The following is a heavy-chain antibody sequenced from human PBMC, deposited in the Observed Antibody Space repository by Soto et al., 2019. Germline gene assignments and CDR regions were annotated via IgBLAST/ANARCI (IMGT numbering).Heavy chain of an antibody. J-gene: IGHJ4*02. V-gene: IGHV3-74*01. D-gene: IGHD6-19*01. CDR1: GFTFSSSW. CDR3: ARVAVATRGIDY. Sequence: EVALVESGGGLVQPGGSLRLSCVASGFTFSSSWMHWVRQAPGKGLVWLSRIIGDGNGADYADSVKGRFTISRDNAKNTVYLQMNSLRAEDTAVYYCARVAVATRGIDYWGQGTLVTVSS. CDR2: IIGDGNGA.